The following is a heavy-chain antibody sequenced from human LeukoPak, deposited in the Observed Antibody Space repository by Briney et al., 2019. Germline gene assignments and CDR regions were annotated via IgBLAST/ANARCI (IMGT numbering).Heavy chain of an antibody. CDR1: GYSFTSYW. J-gene: IGHJ4*02. Sequence: GESLKISCKGSGYSFTSYWIGWVRQMPGKGLGWMGIIYPGDSDTRYSPSFQGQVTISADKSISTAYLQWSSLKASDTAMYYCARSPAGIAAAGAFDYWGQGTLVTVSS. D-gene: IGHD6-13*01. CDR2: IYPGDSDT. V-gene: IGHV5-51*01. CDR3: ARSPAGIAAAGAFDY.